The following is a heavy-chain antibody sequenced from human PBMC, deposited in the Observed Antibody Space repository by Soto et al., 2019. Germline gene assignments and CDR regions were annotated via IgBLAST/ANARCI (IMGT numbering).Heavy chain of an antibody. J-gene: IGHJ4*02. Sequence: SCKASGYTFTGYYMHWVRQAPGQGLEWMGWINPNSGGTNYAQKFQGRVTMTRDTSISTAYMELSRLRSDDMAVYYCARDLRFGDRFDYWGQGTLVTVSS. D-gene: IGHD3-10*01. CDR3: ARDLRFGDRFDY. V-gene: IGHV1-2*02. CDR1: GYTFTGYY. CDR2: INPNSGGT.